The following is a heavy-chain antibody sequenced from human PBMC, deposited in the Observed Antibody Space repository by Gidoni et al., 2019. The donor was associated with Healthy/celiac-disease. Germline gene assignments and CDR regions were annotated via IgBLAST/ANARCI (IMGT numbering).Heavy chain of an antibody. J-gene: IGHJ4*02. V-gene: IGHV3-23*01. CDR1: GFTFSSYA. CDR2: ISGSGGST. D-gene: IGHD1-26*01. CDR3: ADSGSYWGEEFDY. Sequence: EVQLLESGGGLVQPGGSLRLSCAASGFTFSSYAMSWVRPAPGKGLEWVSAISGSGGSTYYADSVKGRFTISRDNSKNTLYLQMNSLRAEDTAVYYCADSGSYWGEEFDYWGQGTLVTVSS.